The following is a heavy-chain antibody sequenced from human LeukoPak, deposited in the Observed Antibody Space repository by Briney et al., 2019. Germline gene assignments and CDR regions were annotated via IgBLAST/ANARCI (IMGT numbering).Heavy chain of an antibody. CDR3: ARHAGLSYGFDY. CDR1: GGSINSSNW. Sequence: KSSETLSLTCAVSGGSINSSNWWTWVRRPPGKGLEWIGKIYHSGSTNYNPSLKSRVTISVDKSKNQFSLKLSSVTAADTAVYYCARHAGLSYGFDYWGQGTLVTVFS. V-gene: IGHV4-4*02. CDR2: IYHSGST. D-gene: IGHD5-18*01. J-gene: IGHJ4*02.